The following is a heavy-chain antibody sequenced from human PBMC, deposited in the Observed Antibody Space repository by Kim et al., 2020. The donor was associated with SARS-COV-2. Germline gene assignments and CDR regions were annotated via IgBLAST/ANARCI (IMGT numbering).Heavy chain of an antibody. D-gene: IGHD3-16*01. CDR1: GFTFSSYW. CDR2: IKQDESEK. J-gene: IGHJ4*02. CDR3: ARDGMITFGGVILLDY. Sequence: GGSLRLSCAASGFTFSSYWMSWVRQAPGKGLEWVANIKQDESEKYYVDSVKGRFTISRDNAKNLLYLQMNSLRADDTAVYYCARDGMITFGGVILLDYWGPGTLVTVSS. V-gene: IGHV3-7*03.